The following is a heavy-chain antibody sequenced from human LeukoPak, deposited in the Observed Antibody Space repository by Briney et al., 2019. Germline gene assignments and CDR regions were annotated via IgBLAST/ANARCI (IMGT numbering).Heavy chain of an antibody. D-gene: IGHD4-17*01. J-gene: IGHJ1*01. CDR3: ARLYGEAY. CDR2: INPNSGGT. Sequence: ASVKVSCKASGYTFTSYGISWVRQAPGQGLEWMGWINPNSGGTNYAQKFQGWVTMTRDASISTAYMELSRLRSDDTAVYYCARLYGEAYWGQGTLVTVSS. CDR1: GYTFTSYG. V-gene: IGHV1-2*04.